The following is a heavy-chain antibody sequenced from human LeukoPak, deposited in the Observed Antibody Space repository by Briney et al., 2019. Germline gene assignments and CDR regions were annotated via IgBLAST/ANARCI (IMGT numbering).Heavy chain of an antibody. Sequence: PSETLSLTCTVSGGSISSYYWSWIRQPPGKGLEWIGYIYYSGSTNYNPSLKSRVTISVDTSKNQFSLKLSSVTAADTAVYYCARDLGMATIIGAFDIWGQGTMVTVSS. D-gene: IGHD5-24*01. J-gene: IGHJ3*02. CDR1: GGSISSYY. CDR3: ARDLGMATIIGAFDI. CDR2: IYYSGST. V-gene: IGHV4-59*01.